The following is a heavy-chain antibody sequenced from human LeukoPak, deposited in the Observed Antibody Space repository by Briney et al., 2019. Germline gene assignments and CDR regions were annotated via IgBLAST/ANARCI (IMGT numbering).Heavy chain of an antibody. CDR1: GGTFSSYA. Sequence: SVKVSCKASGGTFSSYAISWVRQAPGQGLEWMGGIIPIFGTANYAQKFQGRVTITADKSTSTAYMELSSLRSEDTAVYYCARDRENTSEFDYWGQGTLVTVSS. D-gene: IGHD2-2*01. V-gene: IGHV1-69*06. J-gene: IGHJ4*02. CDR2: IIPIFGTA. CDR3: ARDRENTSEFDY.